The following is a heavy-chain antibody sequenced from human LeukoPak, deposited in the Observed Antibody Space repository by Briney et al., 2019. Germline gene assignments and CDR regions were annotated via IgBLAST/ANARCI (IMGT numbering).Heavy chain of an antibody. CDR1: GGSISSYY. D-gene: IGHD1-26*01. Sequence: SETLSLTCTVSGGSISSYYWSWIRQPPGKGLEWIGYIYYSGSTNYNPSLKSRVTISVDTSKNQFSLKLSSVTAADTAVYYCARGPVVGATPDYWGQGTLVTVSS. CDR2: IYYSGST. V-gene: IGHV4-59*01. J-gene: IGHJ4*02. CDR3: ARGPVVGATPDY.